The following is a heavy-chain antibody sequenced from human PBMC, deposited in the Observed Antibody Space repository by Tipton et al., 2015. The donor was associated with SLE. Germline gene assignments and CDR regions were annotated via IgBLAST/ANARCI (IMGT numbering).Heavy chain of an antibody. J-gene: IGHJ5*02. Sequence: TLSLTCTVSPSISSHYWSWIRQPPGKGLEWIGYIYYSGSTNYNPSLKSRVTISVDTSKNQFSLKLSSVTAADTAVYYCARDWPNYYDSSGYSWFDPWGQGTLVTVSS. V-gene: IGHV4-59*11. CDR2: IYYSGST. CDR3: ARDWPNYYDSSGYSWFDP. D-gene: IGHD3-22*01. CDR1: PSISSHY.